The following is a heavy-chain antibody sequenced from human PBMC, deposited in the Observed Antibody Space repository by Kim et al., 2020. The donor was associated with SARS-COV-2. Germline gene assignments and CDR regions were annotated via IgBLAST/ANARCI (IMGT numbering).Heavy chain of an antibody. V-gene: IGHV3-33*08. CDR3: ARGGAYDSSGYVY. CDR1: GFTFSSYG. CDR2: IWYDGSNK. D-gene: IGHD3-22*01. J-gene: IGHJ4*02. Sequence: GGSLRLSCAASGFTFSSYGMHWVRQAPGKGLEWVAVIWYDGSNKYYADSVKGRFTISRDNSKNTLYLQMNSLRAEDTAVYYCARGGAYDSSGYVYWGQGTLVTVSS.